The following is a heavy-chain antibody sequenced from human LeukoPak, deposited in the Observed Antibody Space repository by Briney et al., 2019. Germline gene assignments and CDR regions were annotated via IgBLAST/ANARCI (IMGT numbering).Heavy chain of an antibody. CDR2: INPNSGGT. Sequence: GASVKVSCKASGYTFTGYYMHWVRQAPGQGLEWMGWINPNSGGTNYAQKFQGRVTMTRDTSISTVYMELSRLRSDDTAVYYCARVLRGIAAAGTRWFDPWGQGTLVTVCS. V-gene: IGHV1-2*02. CDR1: GYTFTGYY. CDR3: ARVLRGIAAAGTRWFDP. D-gene: IGHD6-13*01. J-gene: IGHJ5*02.